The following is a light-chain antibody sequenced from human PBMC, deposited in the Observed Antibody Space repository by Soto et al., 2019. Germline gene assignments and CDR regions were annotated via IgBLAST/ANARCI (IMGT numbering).Light chain of an antibody. Sequence: DIQMTQSPSSVSASVGDRVTITCRASQDISSWLAWYQQIPGKAPKLLIYAASSLQSGVPSRFSGSGSGTDFTLTISSLQPEDFATYYCQQVNSFPPTFGQGTKLEIK. CDR2: AAS. CDR1: QDISSW. J-gene: IGKJ2*01. CDR3: QQVNSFPPT. V-gene: IGKV1-12*01.